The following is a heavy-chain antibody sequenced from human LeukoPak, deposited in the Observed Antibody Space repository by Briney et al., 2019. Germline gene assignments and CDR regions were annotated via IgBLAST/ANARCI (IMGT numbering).Heavy chain of an antibody. CDR2: INPSGGST. CDR3: ARSTDYYDAFDI. D-gene: IGHD3-10*01. CDR1: GYTFTNYY. J-gene: IGHJ3*02. V-gene: IGHV1-46*01. Sequence: GGSVKVSCKASGYTFTNYYMHWVRQAPGQGLEWMGRINPSGGSTRSAQTFQGRVTMTRDTSTSTVYMELSSLRSDDTAVYYCARSTDYYDAFDIWGQGTMVTVSS.